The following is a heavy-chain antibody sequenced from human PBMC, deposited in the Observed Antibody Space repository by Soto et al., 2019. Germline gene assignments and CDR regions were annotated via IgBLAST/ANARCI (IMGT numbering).Heavy chain of an antibody. Sequence: GGSLRLSSAASGFTFSSYWMSWVRQAPGKGLEWVANIKQDGSEKYYVDSVKGRFTISRDNAKNSLYLQMNSLRAEDTAVYYCARSMVRGVIRFLYYYGMDVWGQGTTVTVSS. V-gene: IGHV3-7*05. CDR2: IKQDGSEK. CDR1: GFTFSSYW. J-gene: IGHJ6*02. CDR3: ARSMVRGVIRFLYYYGMDV. D-gene: IGHD3-10*01.